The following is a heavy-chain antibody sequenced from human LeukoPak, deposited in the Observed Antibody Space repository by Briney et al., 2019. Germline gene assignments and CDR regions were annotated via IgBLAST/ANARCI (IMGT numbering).Heavy chain of an antibody. Sequence: GGSLRLSCAASGLTFINLGMTWVRQAPGKGLEWVSAISGSAVITFYADSVKGRFTISRDNSKNTLYLQMNSLRAEDTAVYYCAIALIYGTVDYWGQGTLVTVSS. CDR2: ISGSAVIT. CDR3: AIALIYGTVDY. V-gene: IGHV3-23*01. CDR1: GLTFINLG. J-gene: IGHJ4*02. D-gene: IGHD1-14*01.